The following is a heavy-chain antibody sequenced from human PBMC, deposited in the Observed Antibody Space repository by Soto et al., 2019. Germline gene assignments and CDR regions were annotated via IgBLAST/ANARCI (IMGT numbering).Heavy chain of an antibody. Sequence: GESLKISCQTSGYTFTNYWIGWVRQMPGGGLEWLGLIFPRDFDVRYSPSFEGQVTISADRSTATAFLLWRSLEASDSALYFCARLVSLLQPIDSWGQGTPVTVSS. V-gene: IGHV5-51*01. CDR2: IFPRDFDV. CDR3: ARLVSLLQPIDS. CDR1: GYTFTNYW. D-gene: IGHD4-4*01. J-gene: IGHJ5*01.